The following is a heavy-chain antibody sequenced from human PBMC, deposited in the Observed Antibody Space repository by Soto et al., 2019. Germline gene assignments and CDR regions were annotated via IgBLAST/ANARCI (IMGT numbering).Heavy chain of an antibody. CDR3: ARGIITIFGVVINYYGMDV. V-gene: IGHV1-69*13. D-gene: IGHD3-3*01. CDR2: IIPIFGTA. CDR1: GGTFSSYA. Sequence: SVKVSCNASGGTFSSYAISWVRQAPGQGLEWMGGIIPIFGTANYAQKFQGRVTITADESTSTAYMELSSLRSEDTAVYYCARGIITIFGVVINYYGMDVWGQGTTVTVSS. J-gene: IGHJ6*02.